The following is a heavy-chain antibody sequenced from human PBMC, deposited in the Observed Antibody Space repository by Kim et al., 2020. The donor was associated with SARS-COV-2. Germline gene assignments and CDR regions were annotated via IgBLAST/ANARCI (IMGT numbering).Heavy chain of an antibody. V-gene: IGHV4-59*13. CDR2: IYYSGST. D-gene: IGHD3-9*01. CDR3: ARGDHDILTGKHYFDY. Sequence: SETLSLTCTVSGGSISSYYWSWIRQPPGKGLEWIGYIYYSGSTNYNPSLKSRVTISVDTSKNQFSLKLSSVTAADTAVYYCARGDHDILTGKHYFDYWG. CDR1: GGSISSYY. J-gene: IGHJ4*01.